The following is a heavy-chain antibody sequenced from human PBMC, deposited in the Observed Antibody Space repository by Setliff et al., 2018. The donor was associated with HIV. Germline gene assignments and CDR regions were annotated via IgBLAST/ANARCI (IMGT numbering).Heavy chain of an antibody. V-gene: IGHV4-34*01. CDR1: Y. CDR3: ARLWLRGPPT. J-gene: IGHJ3*01. Sequence: YWIGWIRQPPGKGLEWIGEINHSGSTNYNPTLKSRVTISGDTSRNQFSLKLSSVTAADTAVYYCARLWLRGPPTWGQGTMVTVSS. CDR2: INHSGST. D-gene: IGHD5-12*01.